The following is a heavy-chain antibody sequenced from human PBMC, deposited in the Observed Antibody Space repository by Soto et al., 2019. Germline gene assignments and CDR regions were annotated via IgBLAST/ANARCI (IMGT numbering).Heavy chain of an antibody. Sequence: QVQLVQSGAEVKKPGSSVKVSCKASGGTFSSYAISWVRQAPGQGLEWMGGIIPIFGKANYAQKFQGRVTISADESTSRGYMELSSLRSEDTAVYYCARGAVEMAKISWYYFDYWGQGTLVTVSS. D-gene: IGHD1-26*01. V-gene: IGHV1-69*01. CDR1: GGTFSSYA. J-gene: IGHJ4*02. CDR2: IIPIFGKA. CDR3: ARGAVEMAKISWYYFDY.